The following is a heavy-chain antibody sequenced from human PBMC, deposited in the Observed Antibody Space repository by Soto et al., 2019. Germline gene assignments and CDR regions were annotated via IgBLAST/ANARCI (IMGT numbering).Heavy chain of an antibody. CDR1: GGSISSGGYY. D-gene: IGHD3-10*01. CDR3: ARGLGGSGIDPSDY. Sequence: PSETLSLTCTVSGGSISSGGYYWSWIRQHPGKGLEWIGYIYYSGSTYYNPSLKSRVTISVDTSKNQFSLKLSSVTAADTAVYYCARGLGGSGIDPSDYWGQGTLVTVSS. V-gene: IGHV4-31*03. J-gene: IGHJ4*02. CDR2: IYYSGST.